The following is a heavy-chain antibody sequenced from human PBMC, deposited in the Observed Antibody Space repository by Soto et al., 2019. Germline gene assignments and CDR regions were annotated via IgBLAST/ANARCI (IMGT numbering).Heavy chain of an antibody. CDR3: ARGKKIGIQLWLYFDY. CDR1: GGTFSSYT. CDR2: IIPILGIA. Sequence: ASVKVSCKASGGTFSSYTISWVRQAPGQGLEWMGRIIPILGIANYAQKFQGRVTITADKFTSTAYMELSSLRSEDTAVYYCARGKKIGIQLWLYFDYWGQGTLVTVSS. V-gene: IGHV1-69*02. J-gene: IGHJ4*02. D-gene: IGHD5-18*01.